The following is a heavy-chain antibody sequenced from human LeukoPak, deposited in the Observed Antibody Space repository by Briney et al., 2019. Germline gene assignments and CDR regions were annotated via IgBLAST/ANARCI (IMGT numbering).Heavy chain of an antibody. CDR1: GGSISTSY. V-gene: IGHV4-59*01. CDR2: ISYSGNT. Sequence: SETLSLTCTFSGGSISTSYWSWIRQPPGKGLEWIGYISYSGNTDYNPSLKSRVTISIDTSKNQFSLNLSSVTAAGTAVYYCARAPTLYYFDYWGQGTLVTVSS. CDR3: ARAPTLYYFDY. J-gene: IGHJ4*02.